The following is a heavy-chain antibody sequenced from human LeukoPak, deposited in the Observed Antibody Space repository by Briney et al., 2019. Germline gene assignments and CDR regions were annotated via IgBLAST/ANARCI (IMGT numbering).Heavy chain of an antibody. CDR1: GFTFDDYV. D-gene: IGHD5-18*01. CDR2: ISWNSGSI. CDR3: AKDGGRYSYGIAH. Sequence: PGGSLRLSCAASGFTFDDYVMHWVRQAPGKGLEWVSGISWNSGSIGYADSVKGRFTISRDNAKNSLYLQMNSLRAEDMALYYCAKDGGRYSYGIAHWGQGTLVTVSS. J-gene: IGHJ4*02. V-gene: IGHV3-9*03.